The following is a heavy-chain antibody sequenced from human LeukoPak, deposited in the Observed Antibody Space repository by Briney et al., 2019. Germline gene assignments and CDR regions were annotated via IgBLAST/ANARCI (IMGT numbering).Heavy chain of an antibody. V-gene: IGHV2-70*12. D-gene: IGHD3-3*01. Sequence: SGPALVKPTQTLTLTCTFSGFSLSTSGMCVSWIRQPPGKALEWLARIDWDDDKYYNTSLKTRLTISKDTSKNQVVLTMTNMDPVDTATYYCAHRQWYYDLWSGYSSSPFGAFDIWGQGTMVTVSS. CDR1: GFSLSTSGMC. CDR3: AHRQWYYDLWSGYSSSPFGAFDI. CDR2: IDWDDDK. J-gene: IGHJ3*02.